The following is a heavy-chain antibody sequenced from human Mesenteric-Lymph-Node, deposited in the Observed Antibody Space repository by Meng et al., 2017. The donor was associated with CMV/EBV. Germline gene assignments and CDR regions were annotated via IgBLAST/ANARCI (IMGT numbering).Heavy chain of an antibody. J-gene: IGHJ6*02. Sequence: SETLSLTCTVSGGSTSSYYWNWIRQPPGKGLEWIGFIYYSGSTDYNPSLKSRITISVDTSKNQFSLKLNSVTAADAAVYYCARTVSPRRGFYYGMDVWGQGTTVTVSS. CDR1: GGSTSSYY. CDR3: ARTVSPRRGFYYGMDV. D-gene: IGHD4-11*01. CDR2: IYYSGST. V-gene: IGHV4-59*13.